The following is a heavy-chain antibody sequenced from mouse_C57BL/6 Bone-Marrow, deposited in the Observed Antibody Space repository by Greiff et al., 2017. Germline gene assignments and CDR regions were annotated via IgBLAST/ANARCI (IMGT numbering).Heavy chain of an antibody. CDR3: AILRDAMDY. D-gene: IGHD1-1*01. J-gene: IGHJ4*01. CDR1: GYTFTSYW. CDR2: IYPSDSET. Sequence: VQLQQPGAELVRPGSSVKLSCKASGYTFTSYWMDWVKQRPGQGLEWIGNIYPSDSETHYNQKFKDKATLTVDKSSSTAYMQLSSLTSEDSAVYYCAILRDAMDYWGQGTSVTVSS. V-gene: IGHV1-61*01.